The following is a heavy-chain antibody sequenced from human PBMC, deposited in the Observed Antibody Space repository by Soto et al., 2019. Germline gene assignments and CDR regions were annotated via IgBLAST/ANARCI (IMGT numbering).Heavy chain of an antibody. CDR2: FSSCGGST. CDR3: ARDPDSSGYYYFDY. D-gene: IGHD3-22*01. Sequence: EVQLVESGGGLVQPGGSLRLSCAASGFTFSSYAMHWVRQAPGKGLEYVSAFSSCGGSTYYANSVKGRFTISRDNSKNTLYLQMGSLRAEDMAVYYCARDPDSSGYYYFDYWGQGTLVTVSS. V-gene: IGHV3-64*01. CDR1: GFTFSSYA. J-gene: IGHJ4*02.